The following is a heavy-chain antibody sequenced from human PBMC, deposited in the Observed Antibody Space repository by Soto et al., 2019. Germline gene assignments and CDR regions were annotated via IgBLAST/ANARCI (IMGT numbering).Heavy chain of an antibody. J-gene: IGHJ4*02. Sequence: QVHLVQSGAEVEKPGASVKVSCKASGYTFTDYGISWVRQAPGQGLQWMGWITAFNGNTKYAQQFQGRVTMTTDTSPSTAYMELRSLESDDTAVYYCARISQRDFWSGYYYFFDYWGQGTLVTVSS. CDR1: GYTFTDYG. CDR2: ITAFNGNT. D-gene: IGHD3-3*01. CDR3: ARISQRDFWSGYYYFFDY. V-gene: IGHV1-18*01.